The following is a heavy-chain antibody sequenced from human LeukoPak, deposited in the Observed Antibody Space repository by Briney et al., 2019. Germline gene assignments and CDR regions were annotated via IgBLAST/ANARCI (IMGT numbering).Heavy chain of an antibody. CDR1: GFTFSSYG. J-gene: IGHJ4*02. D-gene: IGHD2-21*01. CDR3: AKDGRPIPLCYFDY. Sequence: GGSLRLSCAASGFTFSSYGMHWVRQAPGKGLEWVAFIRYDGSNKYYADSVKGRFTISRDNSKNTLYLQMNSLGAEDTAVYYCAKDGRPIPLCYFDYWGQGTLVTVSS. V-gene: IGHV3-30*02. CDR2: IRYDGSNK.